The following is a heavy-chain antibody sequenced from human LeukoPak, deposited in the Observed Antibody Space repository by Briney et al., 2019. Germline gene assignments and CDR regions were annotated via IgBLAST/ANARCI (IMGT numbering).Heavy chain of an antibody. CDR3: AKDPWAAMSGLFDP. CDR1: GFTFSTYA. Sequence: GGSLRLSCAASGFTFSTYAMSWVRQAPGKGLEWVSTLTGSGSHTYYAESVKVRFTISRDNAKNTLYLQVSSLRAEDTAVYYCAKDPWAAMSGLFDPWGQGTLVTVSS. D-gene: IGHD3-10*01. J-gene: IGHJ5*02. CDR2: LTGSGSHT. V-gene: IGHV3-23*01.